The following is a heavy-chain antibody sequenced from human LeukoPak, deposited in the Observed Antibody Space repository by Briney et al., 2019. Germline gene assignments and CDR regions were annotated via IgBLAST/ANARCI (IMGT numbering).Heavy chain of an antibody. V-gene: IGHV3-30*03. J-gene: IGHJ4*02. CDR1: GFTFSSYS. CDR3: ARELHHGWFDY. CDR2: MSYDGSNK. D-gene: IGHD6-19*01. Sequence: GGSLRLSCAASGFTFSSYSMNWVRQAPGKGLEWVAVMSYDGSNKYYADSVKGRFTISRDNSQNTVYLQMNSLRAEDPAVYYCARELHHGWFDYWGQGTLVTVSS.